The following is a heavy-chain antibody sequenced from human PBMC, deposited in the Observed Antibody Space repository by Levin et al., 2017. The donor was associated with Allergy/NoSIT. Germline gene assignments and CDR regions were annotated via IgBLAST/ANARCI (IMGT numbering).Heavy chain of an antibody. CDR1: GFTFYSHA. Sequence: SCAASGFTFYSHAMSWVRQAPGKGLEWVSAISGSGVSTFYAGSVKGRFTISRDNSKNTLYLQMNSLRAEDTAVYYCAKDGYGDYDDYYMDVWGKGTTVTVSS. V-gene: IGHV3-23*01. CDR3: AKDGYGDYDDYYMDV. D-gene: IGHD4-17*01. J-gene: IGHJ6*03. CDR2: ISGSGVST.